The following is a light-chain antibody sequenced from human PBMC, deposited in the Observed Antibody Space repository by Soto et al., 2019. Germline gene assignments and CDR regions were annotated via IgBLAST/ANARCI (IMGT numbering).Light chain of an antibody. CDR3: CSYAGTNTFAV. J-gene: IGLJ3*02. CDR1: SSDFGAYNL. V-gene: IGLV2-11*01. Sequence: QSALTQPRSVSGSPGQSVTISCTGTSSDFGAYNLVSWYQQYPGKAPKLMIYYISERPSGVSNRFSGSKSGNTASLTISGLQAEDEADYYCCSYAGTNTFAVFGGGTKVTVL. CDR2: YIS.